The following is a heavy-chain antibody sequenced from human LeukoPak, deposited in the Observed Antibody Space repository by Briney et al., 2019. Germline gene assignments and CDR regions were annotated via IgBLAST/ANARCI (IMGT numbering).Heavy chain of an antibody. J-gene: IGHJ5*02. V-gene: IGHV1-3*01. Sequence: ASVTVSCRASGYTFTSYAMHWVRQAPGQRLEWMGWINAGNGNTKYSQKFQGRVTITRDTSASTAYMELSSLRSEDTAVYYCARDPLEYYYDSSGYFPWFDPWGQGTLVTVSS. CDR3: ARDPLEYYYDSSGYFPWFDP. CDR1: GYTFTSYA. D-gene: IGHD3-22*01. CDR2: INAGNGNT.